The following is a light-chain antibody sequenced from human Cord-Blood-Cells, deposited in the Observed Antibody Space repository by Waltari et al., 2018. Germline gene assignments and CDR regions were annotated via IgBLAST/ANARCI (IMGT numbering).Light chain of an antibody. CDR3: SSYTSSSTV. V-gene: IGLV2-18*02. J-gene: IGLJ2*01. CDR1: SSAVGSYNT. Sequence: QSALTQPPSVSGSPGQTVTISRTGTSSAVGSYNTVPWDQPPPGTTPKLMIYEVSNRPSGVPDRFSGSKSGNTASLTISGLQAEDEADYYCSSYTSSSTVFGGGTKLTVL. CDR2: EVS.